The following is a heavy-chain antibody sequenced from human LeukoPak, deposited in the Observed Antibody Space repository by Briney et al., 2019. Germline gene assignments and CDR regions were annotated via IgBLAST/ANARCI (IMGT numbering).Heavy chain of an antibody. Sequence: SQILSLTCTVSGGSISSGNYYYSWIRQPPRKGLEWIGYIYYSGSTYYNPSLKSRVTISVDTSNNQFSLKLSSVTAADTAVYYCASYYHGFDYWGQGTLVTVSS. CDR3: ASYYHGFDY. J-gene: IGHJ4*02. CDR1: GGSISSGNYY. D-gene: IGHD3-10*01. CDR2: IYYSGST. V-gene: IGHV4-30-4*01.